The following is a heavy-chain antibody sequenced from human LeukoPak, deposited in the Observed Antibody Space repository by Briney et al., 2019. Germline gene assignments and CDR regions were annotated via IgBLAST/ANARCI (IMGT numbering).Heavy chain of an antibody. CDR3: ARRRSSGWAPFDY. D-gene: IGHD6-19*01. V-gene: IGHV4-31*03. CDR1: GGSISSGGYY. J-gene: IGHJ4*02. CDR2: IYYSGST. Sequence: SETLSLTCTVSGGSISSGGYYWSWIRQHPGKGLEWIGYIYYSGSTYYNPSLKSRVTISVDTSKNQFSLKLSSVTAADTAVYYCARRRSSGWAPFDYWGQGTLVTVSS.